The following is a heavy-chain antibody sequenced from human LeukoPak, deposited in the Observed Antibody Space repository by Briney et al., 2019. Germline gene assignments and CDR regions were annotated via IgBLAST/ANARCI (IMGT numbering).Heavy chain of an antibody. Sequence: ASVKVSCKASGYTFTGYYMHWVRQAPGQGLEWMGWINPNSCGTNYAQKFQGRVTMTRDTSISTAYMELSRLRSDDTAVYYCARATAAAGTGAFDIWGQGTMVTVSS. D-gene: IGHD6-13*01. CDR3: ARATAAAGTGAFDI. CDR1: GYTFTGYY. CDR2: INPNSCGT. V-gene: IGHV1-2*02. J-gene: IGHJ3*02.